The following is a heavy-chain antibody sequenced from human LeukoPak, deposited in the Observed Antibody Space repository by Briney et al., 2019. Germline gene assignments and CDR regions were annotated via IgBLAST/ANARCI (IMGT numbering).Heavy chain of an antibody. Sequence: GGSLRLSCAASGYTFSDYYMSWIRQAPGKGLEWVSYISSSGSTIYYADSVKGRFTISRDNAKNSLYLQMNSLRAEDTAVYYCARDRVYQLPNYGMDVWGQGTTVTVSS. J-gene: IGHJ6*02. CDR1: GYTFSDYY. CDR2: ISSSGSTI. D-gene: IGHD2-2*01. V-gene: IGHV3-11*01. CDR3: ARDRVYQLPNYGMDV.